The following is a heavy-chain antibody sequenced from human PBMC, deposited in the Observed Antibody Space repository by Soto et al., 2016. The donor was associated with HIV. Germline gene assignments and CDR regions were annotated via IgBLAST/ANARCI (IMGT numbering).Heavy chain of an antibody. V-gene: IGHV1-18*01. CDR1: GYTFTNYA. CDR2: ISAYNGNT. D-gene: IGHD6-19*01. Sequence: QVQLVQSGAEVKKPGASVKVSCKASGYTFTNYAISWVRQAPGQGLEWMGWISAYNGNTNYAQKLQCRVTMTTDTSTTTAYMELRSLRSDDTAVYYCARERYSSGWLDAFDIWGQGTMVTVSS. J-gene: IGHJ3*02. CDR3: ARERYSSGWLDAFDI.